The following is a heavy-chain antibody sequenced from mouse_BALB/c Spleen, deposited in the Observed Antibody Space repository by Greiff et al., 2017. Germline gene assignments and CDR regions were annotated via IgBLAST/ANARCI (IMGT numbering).Heavy chain of an antibody. CDR3: ARDDSSYAMDY. CDR2: INPSSGYT. D-gene: IGHD1-1*01. CDR1: GYPFTSYT. J-gene: IGHJ4*01. Sequence: QVHVKQSGAELARPGASVKMSCKASGYPFTSYTMPWVNQRPGQGLEWIGYINPSSGYTNYNQKFKDKATLTADKSTSTAYMQLNSVTSEDDSVYYYARDDSSYAMDYWGQGTSVTVSS. V-gene: IGHV1-4*01.